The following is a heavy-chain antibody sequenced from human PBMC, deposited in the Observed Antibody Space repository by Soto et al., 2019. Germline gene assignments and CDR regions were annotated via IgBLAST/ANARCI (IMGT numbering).Heavy chain of an antibody. CDR3: ATDRSLRVPVYYYDSSGQAGNWFDP. CDR1: GGTFSRYA. V-gene: IGHV1-69*06. Sequence: SVKVSCKASGGTFSRYAFSWVRQAPGQGPEWMGGISPMYGTANYAQKFQGRVTIIADRSTNTVYMELSSLRSEDTAVYYCATDRSLRVPVYYYDSSGQAGNWFDPWGQGTLVTVSS. D-gene: IGHD3-22*01. J-gene: IGHJ5*02. CDR2: ISPMYGTA.